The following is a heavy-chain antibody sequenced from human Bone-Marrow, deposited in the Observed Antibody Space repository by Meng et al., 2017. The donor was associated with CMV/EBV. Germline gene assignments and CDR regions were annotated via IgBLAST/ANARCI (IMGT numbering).Heavy chain of an antibody. CDR3: ASSSLGYCSSTSCHDY. Sequence: LTFSSYAMNWVRQDPGKGLEWVALISYAGNNKYYADSVKGRFTISRDNSKNTLSLQMTSLRAEDTAVYYCASSSLGYCSSTSCHDYWGQGTLVTVSS. J-gene: IGHJ4*02. D-gene: IGHD2-2*01. CDR2: ISYAGNNK. CDR1: LTFSSYA. V-gene: IGHV3-30-3*01.